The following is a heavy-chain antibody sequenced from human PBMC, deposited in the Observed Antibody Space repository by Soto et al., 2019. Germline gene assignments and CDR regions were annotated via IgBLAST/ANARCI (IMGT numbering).Heavy chain of an antibody. Sequence: GGSLRLSCEASGFTFSAYWMSWVRQAPGKGLEWVANIMQDGSQKYLVDSVKGRFTISRDNAKNSLYLQMNSLRAEDTALDFFLTDGSSGLPVDPWGQGTLVTVSS. D-gene: IGHD6-19*01. V-gene: IGHV3-7*01. CDR1: GFTFSAYW. CDR3: LTDGSSGLPVDP. J-gene: IGHJ5*02. CDR2: IMQDGSQK.